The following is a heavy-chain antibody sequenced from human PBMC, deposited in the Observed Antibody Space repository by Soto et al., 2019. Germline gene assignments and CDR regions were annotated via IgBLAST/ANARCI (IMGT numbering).Heavy chain of an antibody. CDR2: ISTAGSYI. V-gene: IGHV3-21*01. J-gene: IGHJ4*02. CDR1: GFTFSSYS. D-gene: IGHD2-8*01. CDR3: ASRSCTDGICSFDF. Sequence: GGSLRLSCAASGFTFSSYSMSWVRQAPGKGLEWVSSISTAGSYIHYADSVKGRFTISRDNAKNSLSLQMDSLRAEDAAVYYCASRSCTDGICSFDFWGQGTLVTVSS.